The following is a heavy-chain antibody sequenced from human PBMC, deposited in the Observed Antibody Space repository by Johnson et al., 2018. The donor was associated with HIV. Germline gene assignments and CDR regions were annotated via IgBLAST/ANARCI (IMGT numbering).Heavy chain of an antibody. Sequence: VQLVESGGGVVQPGRYLRLSCAASVFTVSSNYMSWVRQAPGKGLEWVSVIYSGGNTYYADSVKGRFTISRDNSKNTLYLQMNSLRAEDTAVYYCARAGSSADDAFDIWGQGTMVTVSS. J-gene: IGHJ3*02. CDR1: VFTVSSNY. CDR2: IYSGGNT. V-gene: IGHV3-66*01. D-gene: IGHD6-25*01. CDR3: ARAGSSADDAFDI.